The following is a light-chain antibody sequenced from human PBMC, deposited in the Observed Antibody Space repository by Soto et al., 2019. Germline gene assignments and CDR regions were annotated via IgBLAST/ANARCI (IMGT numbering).Light chain of an antibody. CDR1: QSVLYSSDTKNY. CDR3: HQDSTPPT. CDR2: WAS. J-gene: IGKJ5*01. V-gene: IGKV4-1*01. Sequence: DIVMTQSPDSLAVSLGERATINCKSSQSVLYSSDTKNYFAWYQQKPGQPPKLLIYWASTRGSGVRERKGCSGSGIDSTITPSRLQAEFVADYYRHQDSTPPTYGQGTRLEIK.